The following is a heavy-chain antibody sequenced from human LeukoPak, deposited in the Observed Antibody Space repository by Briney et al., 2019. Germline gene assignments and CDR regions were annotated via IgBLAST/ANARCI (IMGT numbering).Heavy chain of an antibody. V-gene: IGHV5-51*01. Sequence: GESLKISCKGSGYSFTSYWIAWVRQMPGKGLEWMGIIYPGDSDTRYSPSFQGQVTISADKSISTAYLQWSSLKASDTAMYYCATSPGYGDYFGWFDPWGQGTLVAVSS. CDR3: ATSPGYGDYFGWFDP. J-gene: IGHJ5*02. CDR2: IYPGDSDT. CDR1: GYSFTSYW. D-gene: IGHD4-17*01.